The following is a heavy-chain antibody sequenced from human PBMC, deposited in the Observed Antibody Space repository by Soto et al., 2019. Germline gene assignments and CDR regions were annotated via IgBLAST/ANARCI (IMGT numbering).Heavy chain of an antibody. CDR1: GFRFSTAW. D-gene: IGHD3-10*01. CDR3: TADVPPQGVGEFDY. J-gene: IGHJ4*02. Sequence: EVQLVESGGGSVKPGGSLRLSCVVSGFRFSTAWMTWVRQAPGKGLEWVGRIKSRNDGETTEYAAPVKDRVTISRDDSINTVYLEVNGMKTEDTAMYYCTADVPPQGVGEFDYWGQGTRIAVSS. V-gene: IGHV3-15*01. CDR2: IKSRNDGETT.